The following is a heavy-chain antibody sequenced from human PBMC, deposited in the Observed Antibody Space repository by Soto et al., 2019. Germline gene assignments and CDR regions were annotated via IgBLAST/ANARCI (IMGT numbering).Heavy chain of an antibody. CDR1: GFTFSDYY. CDR3: ATTSNYGDYKRD. J-gene: IGHJ4*02. CDR2: ISSNSRYT. D-gene: IGHD4-17*01. Sequence: QVQLVESGGGLVTPGGSLRLSCVASGFTFSDYYMSWIRQAPGKGLERLSYISSNSRYTLYADSVKGRFTISRDNAKKSLYLQMNSLRAEDTAVYYCATTSNYGDYKRDWGKGTLVTVSS. V-gene: IGHV3-11*05.